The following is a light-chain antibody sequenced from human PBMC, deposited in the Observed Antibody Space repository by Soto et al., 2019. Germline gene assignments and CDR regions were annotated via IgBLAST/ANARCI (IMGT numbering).Light chain of an antibody. J-gene: IGKJ5*01. Sequence: DIQMTKSPSTLSGSVGDRVTITCRASQTISSWLAWYQQKPGKAPKLLIYKASTLKSGVPSRFSGSGSGTEFTLTISSLQPDDFATYYCQQLNSYPITFGQGTRLEIK. CDR1: QTISSW. V-gene: IGKV1-5*03. CDR2: KAS. CDR3: QQLNSYPIT.